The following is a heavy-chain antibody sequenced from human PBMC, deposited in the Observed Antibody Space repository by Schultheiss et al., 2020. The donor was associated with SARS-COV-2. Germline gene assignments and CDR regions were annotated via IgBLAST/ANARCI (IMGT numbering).Heavy chain of an antibody. CDR3: ARPLTGYCWGGDCYNDAFDI. V-gene: IGHV3-66*04. CDR1: GFTVSSNY. J-gene: IGHJ3*02. Sequence: GGSLRLSCAASGFTVSSNYMSWVRQAPGKGLEWVSVIYSGGSTYYADSVKGRFTISRDNSKNTLYLQMNSLRAEDTAVYYCARPLTGYCWGGDCYNDAFDIWGQGTMVTVSS. CDR2: IYSGGST. D-gene: IGHD2-21*02.